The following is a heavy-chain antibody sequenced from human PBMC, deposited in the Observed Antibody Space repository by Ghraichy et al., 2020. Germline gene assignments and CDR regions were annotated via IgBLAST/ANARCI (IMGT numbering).Heavy chain of an antibody. V-gene: IGHV4-61*03. CDR1: GGPVNSANYY. CDR3: AREVLVYCGGDCFSGPFLF. Sequence: SETLSLTCTVSGGPVNSANYYWSWIRQPPGKGLEWFGYVYNSGSTNYNPSLKSRVTISEDTSKNHFSLKLSSVTAADTAVYYCAREVLVYCGGDCFSGPFLFGGQGILVTVSS. J-gene: IGHJ4*02. CDR2: VYNSGST. D-gene: IGHD2-21*02.